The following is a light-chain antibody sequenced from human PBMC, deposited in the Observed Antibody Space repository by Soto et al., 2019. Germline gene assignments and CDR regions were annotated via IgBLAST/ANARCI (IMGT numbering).Light chain of an antibody. CDR1: QPISSW. CDR2: KAS. V-gene: IGKV1-5*03. Sequence: DIQMTQSPSTLSGSVGDRVTITCRASQPISSWLAWYQQKPGKAPKLLIYKASTLKSGVPSRFSGSGSGTEFPLTIGSLQPDDFATYYCQHYNSYSEAFGQGTKVELK. CDR3: QHYNSYSEA. J-gene: IGKJ1*01.